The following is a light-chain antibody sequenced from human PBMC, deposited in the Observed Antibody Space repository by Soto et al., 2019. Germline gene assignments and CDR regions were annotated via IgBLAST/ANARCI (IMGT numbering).Light chain of an antibody. J-gene: IGKJ2*01. CDR1: QSVSSSY. CDR3: QQYGSSPSMYT. CDR2: GAS. V-gene: IGKV3-20*01. Sequence: IVLTQSPGTLSLSPGERATLSCRASQSVSSSYLAWYQQKPGQAPRLLIYGASSRATGIPDRFSGSGSGTDFTLTISRLEPEDFAVYYCQQYGSSPSMYTFGQGTKLEI.